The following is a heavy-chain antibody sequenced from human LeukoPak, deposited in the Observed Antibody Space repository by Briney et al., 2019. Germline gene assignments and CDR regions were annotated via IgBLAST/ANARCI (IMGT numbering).Heavy chain of an antibody. CDR2: INHSGST. CDR1: GGSFSGYY. V-gene: IGHV4-34*01. D-gene: IGHD3-9*01. Sequence: SETLSLTCAVYGGSFSGYYWSWFREPPGKGLEWIGEINHSGSTNYNPSLKSRVTISVDTSKNQFSLKLSSVTAADTAVYYCARGGLIRYFGRYFDYWGQGTLVTVSS. J-gene: IGHJ4*02. CDR3: ARGGLIRYFGRYFDY.